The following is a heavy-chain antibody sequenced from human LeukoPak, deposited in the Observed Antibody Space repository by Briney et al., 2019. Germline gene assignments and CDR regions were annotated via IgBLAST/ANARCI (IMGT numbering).Heavy chain of an antibody. D-gene: IGHD5-18*01. CDR1: GFTFSSNS. V-gene: IGHV3-21*01. CDR3: ARVVGTAMVSAY. CDR2: ISSSSSYI. J-gene: IGHJ4*02. Sequence: GGSLRLSCAASGFTFSSNSMKWVRQAPGKGLEWVSSISSSSSYIYYADSVKGRFTISRDNAKNSLYLQMNSLRAEDTAVYYCARVVGTAMVSAYWGQGTLVTVSS.